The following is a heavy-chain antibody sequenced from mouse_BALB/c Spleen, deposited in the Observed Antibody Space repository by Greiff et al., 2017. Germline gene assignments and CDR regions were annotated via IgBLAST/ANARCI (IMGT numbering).Heavy chain of an antibody. V-gene: IGHV5-17*02. CDR1: GFTFSSFG. Sequence: EVMLVESGGGLVQPGGSRKLSCAASGFTFSSFGMHWVRQAPEKGLEWVAYISSGISTIYYADTVKGRFTISRDNPKNTLFLQMTSLRSEDTAMYYCARRPMITTGYAMDYWGQGTSVTVSA. CDR3: ARRPMITTGYAMDY. D-gene: IGHD2-4*01. CDR2: ISSGISTI. J-gene: IGHJ4*01.